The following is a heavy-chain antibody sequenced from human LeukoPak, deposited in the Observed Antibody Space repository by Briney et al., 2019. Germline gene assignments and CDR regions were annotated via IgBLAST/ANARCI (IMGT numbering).Heavy chain of an antibody. CDR3: AKDRVVRFLEWLSGGGYAFDI. V-gene: IGHV3-23*01. CDR1: GFTFSSYA. D-gene: IGHD3-3*01. Sequence: GGSLRLSCAASGFTFSSYAMSWVRQAPGKGLEWVAAISGSGGSTYYADSVKGRFTISRDNSKNTLYLQMNSLRAEDTAVYYCAKDRVVRFLEWLSGGGYAFDIWGQGTMVTVSS. CDR2: ISGSGGST. J-gene: IGHJ3*02.